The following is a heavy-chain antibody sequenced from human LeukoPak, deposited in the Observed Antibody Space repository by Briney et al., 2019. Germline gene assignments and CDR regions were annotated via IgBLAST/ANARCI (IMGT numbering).Heavy chain of an antibody. D-gene: IGHD6-13*01. CDR2: ISSDSHFI. CDR3: TTPAAGPGAEYSRH. CDR1: GFTFSSYS. J-gene: IGHJ1*01. Sequence: PGESLRLSCAASGFTFSSYSMNWVRQAPGKGLEWVSSISSDSHFIYCADSLKDRLTVSRDNAKNSLYLQLNGLRAEDTAVYYCTTPAAGPGAEYSRHWGQGTLVTVSP. V-gene: IGHV3-21*01.